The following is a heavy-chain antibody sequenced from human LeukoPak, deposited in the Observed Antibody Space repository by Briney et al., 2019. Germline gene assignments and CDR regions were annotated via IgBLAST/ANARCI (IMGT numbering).Heavy chain of an antibody. CDR3: ARGPRIAAAGNSEFTP. D-gene: IGHD6-13*01. CDR1: GDSVSSNSAA. V-gene: IGHV6-1*01. J-gene: IGHJ5*02. Sequence: SQTLSLTCAISGDSVSSNSAAWNWIRQSPSRGLEWLGRTYYRSKWYNDYAVSVKSRITINPDTSKNQFSLQLNSVTPEDTAVYYCARGPRIAAAGNSEFTPWGQGTLVTVSS. CDR2: TYYRSKWYN.